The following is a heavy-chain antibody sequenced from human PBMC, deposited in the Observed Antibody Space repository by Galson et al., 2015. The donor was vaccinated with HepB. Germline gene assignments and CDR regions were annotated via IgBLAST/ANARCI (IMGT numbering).Heavy chain of an antibody. V-gene: IGHV1-8*01. D-gene: IGHD3-3*01. CDR3: ARGDRRYYDFWSGYYNYYYYYMDV. CDR2: MNPNSGNT. Sequence: SVKVSCKASGYTFTSYDINWVRQATGQGLEWMGWMNPNSGNTGYAQKFQGRVTMTRNTSISTAYMELSSLRSEDTAVYYCARGDRRYYDFWSGYYNYYYYYMDVWGKGTTVTVSS. J-gene: IGHJ6*03. CDR1: GYTFTSYD.